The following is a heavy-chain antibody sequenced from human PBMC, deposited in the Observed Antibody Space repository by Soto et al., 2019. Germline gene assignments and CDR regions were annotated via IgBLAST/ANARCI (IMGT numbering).Heavy chain of an antibody. CDR1: GFTFSSYD. CDR3: LRFLEWVSHSRGYYYYYMDV. D-gene: IGHD3-3*01. Sequence: GGSLRLSCAASGFTFSSYDMHWVRQATGKGLEWVSAIGTAGDTYYPGSVKGRFTISRENAKNSLYLQMNSLRAGDTAVYYLLRFLEWVSHSRGYYYYYMDVWGKGTTVTVSS. J-gene: IGHJ6*03. CDR2: IGTAGDT. V-gene: IGHV3-13*01.